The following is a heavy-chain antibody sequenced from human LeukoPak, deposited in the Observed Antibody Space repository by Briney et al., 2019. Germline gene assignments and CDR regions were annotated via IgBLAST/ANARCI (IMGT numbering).Heavy chain of an antibody. CDR2: MNPNSGNT. J-gene: IGHJ6*02. Sequence: ASVNVSCKASGYTFTSYDINWVRQASGQGLEWMGWMNPNSGNTGYAQKFQGRVTMTRNTSISTAYMELSSLRSEDTAVYYCARFGSGSYNAFYYYYGMDVWGQGTTVTVSS. CDR3: ARFGSGSYNAFYYYYGMDV. CDR1: GYTFTSYD. D-gene: IGHD3-10*01. V-gene: IGHV1-8*01.